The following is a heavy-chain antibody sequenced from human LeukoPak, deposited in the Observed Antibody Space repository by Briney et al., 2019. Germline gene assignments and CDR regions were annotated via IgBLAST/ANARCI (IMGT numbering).Heavy chain of an antibody. J-gene: IGHJ6*03. Sequence: GGSLRLSCAASGFTFSNYAMSWVRQAPGKGLEWVSAISGAGGSTYYADSVKGRFTISRDNSKSTLYLQMNSLRAEDTAVYYCAKSDSNTYYYYYYMDVWGKGTTVNVSS. CDR1: GFTFSNYA. CDR2: ISGAGGST. CDR3: AKSDSNTYYYYYYMDV. D-gene: IGHD3-22*01. V-gene: IGHV3-23*01.